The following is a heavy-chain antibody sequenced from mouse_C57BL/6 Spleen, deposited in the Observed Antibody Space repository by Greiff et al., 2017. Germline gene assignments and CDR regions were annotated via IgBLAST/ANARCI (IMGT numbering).Heavy chain of an antibody. CDR3: ARRIYYGNYVNYFDY. CDR1: GYAFSSYW. V-gene: IGHV1-80*01. CDR2: IYPGDGDT. Sequence: VQLQQSGAELVKPGASVKISCKASGYAFSSYWMNWVKQRPGKGLEWIGQIYPGDGDTNYNGKFKGKATLTADKSSSTAYMQLSSLTSEDSAVYCCARRIYYGNYVNYFDYWGQGTTLTVSS. J-gene: IGHJ2*01. D-gene: IGHD2-1*01.